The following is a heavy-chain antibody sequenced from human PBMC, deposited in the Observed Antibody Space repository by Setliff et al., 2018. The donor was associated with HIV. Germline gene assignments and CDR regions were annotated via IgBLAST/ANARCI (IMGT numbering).Heavy chain of an antibody. V-gene: IGHV1-69-2*01. J-gene: IGHJ4*02. D-gene: IGHD3-10*01. CDR3: ATLDYYGSATYNLALHY. CDR1: GYPFTDYY. CDR2: VDPKNGDT. Sequence: ASVKVSCKASGYPFTDYYMHWVQQAPAKGLEWMGRVDPKNGDTIYAENLRGRVTITADTSTDTAYMELGSLRSEDTAIYYCATLDYYGSATYNLALHYWGQGTLFTVSS.